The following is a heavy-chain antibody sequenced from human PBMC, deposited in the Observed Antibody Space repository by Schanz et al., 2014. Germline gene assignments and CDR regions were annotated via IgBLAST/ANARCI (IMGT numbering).Heavy chain of an antibody. J-gene: IGHJ4*02. D-gene: IGHD1-26*01. CDR2: ISGSSRTI. Sequence: EVQLLESGGGLVQPGGSLRLSCAASGFNFGSHGMHWVRQAPGKGLEWVSYISGSSRTIYYADSMKGRFTVSRDNAENALYLQMNSLRAEDTGLYFCARGGSGSHYRLDYWGQGTLVTVSS. CDR1: GFNFGSHG. CDR3: ARGGSGSHYRLDY. V-gene: IGHV3-48*01.